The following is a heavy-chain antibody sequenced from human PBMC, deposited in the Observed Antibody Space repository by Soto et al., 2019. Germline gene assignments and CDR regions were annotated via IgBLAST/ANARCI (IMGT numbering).Heavy chain of an antibody. D-gene: IGHD5-12*01. V-gene: IGHV1-3*01. CDR1: GYTFTSYA. CDR2: INAGNGNT. J-gene: IGHJ6*02. Sequence: ASVKVSCKASGYTFTSYAMHWVRQAPGQRLEWMGWINAGNGNTKYSQKFQGRVTITRDTSASTAYMELSSLRSEDTAVYYCAKDRRRGYCGLGPYGLDVWGLGSQVTLSS. CDR3: AKDRRRGYCGLGPYGLDV.